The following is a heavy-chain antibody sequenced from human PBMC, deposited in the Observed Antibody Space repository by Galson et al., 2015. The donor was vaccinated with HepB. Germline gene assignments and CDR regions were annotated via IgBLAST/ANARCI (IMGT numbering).Heavy chain of an antibody. Sequence: SVKVSCKASGYTFTSYATHWVRQAPRQRLEWMGWINAGNGNTKYSQKFQGRVTITRDTSASTAYMELSSLRSEDTAVYYCARDRRRHSSGWYTYYYGMDVWGQGTTVTVSS. CDR1: GYTFTSYA. J-gene: IGHJ6*02. CDR2: INAGNGNT. CDR3: ARDRRRHSSGWYTYYYGMDV. D-gene: IGHD6-19*01. V-gene: IGHV1-3*01.